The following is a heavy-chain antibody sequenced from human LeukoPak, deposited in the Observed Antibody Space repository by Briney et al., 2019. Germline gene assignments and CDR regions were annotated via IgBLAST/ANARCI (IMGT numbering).Heavy chain of an antibody. CDR1: GGSISSYY. V-gene: IGHV4-59*08. D-gene: IGHD1-20*01. CDR3: ARASITGTTNFDY. J-gene: IGHJ4*02. Sequence: SETLSLTCTVSGGSISSYYWSWIRQPPGKGLEWIGYIYYSGSTNYNPSLKSRVTISVDTSKNQFSLKLSSVTAADTAVYYCARASITGTTNFDYWGQGTLVPVSS. CDR2: IYYSGST.